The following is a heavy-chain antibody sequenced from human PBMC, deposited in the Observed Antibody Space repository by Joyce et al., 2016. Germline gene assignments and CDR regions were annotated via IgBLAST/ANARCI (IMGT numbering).Heavy chain of an antibody. Sequence: QLQLQESGPGLVKPSETLSLTCTVSGGSISSSSYYWGWIRQPPGKGLEWIGSIYYGGSTYYNPSLKSRVTISVDTSKNQFSLKLSSVTAADTAVYYCARSPPSTIFGVVASFDPWGQGTLVTVSS. J-gene: IGHJ5*02. CDR1: GGSISSSSYY. V-gene: IGHV4-39*01. D-gene: IGHD3-3*01. CDR2: IYYGGST. CDR3: ARSPPSTIFGVVASFDP.